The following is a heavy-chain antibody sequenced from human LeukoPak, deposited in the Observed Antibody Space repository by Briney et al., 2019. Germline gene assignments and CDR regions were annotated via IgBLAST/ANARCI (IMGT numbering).Heavy chain of an antibody. J-gene: IGHJ4*02. CDR3: ARGGVY. Sequence: SETLSLTCAVSGGSFSGYYWTWIRQPPGKGLEWIGEINHSGRTNYNPSLKSRVTMSVDTSKNQFSLKLSSVTAADTAVYYCARGGVYWGKGTLVTVSS. V-gene: IGHV4-34*01. CDR2: INHSGRT. CDR1: GGSFSGYY. D-gene: IGHD3-16*01.